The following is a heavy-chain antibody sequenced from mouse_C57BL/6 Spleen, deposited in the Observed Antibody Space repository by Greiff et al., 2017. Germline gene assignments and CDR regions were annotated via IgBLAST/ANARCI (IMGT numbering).Heavy chain of an antibody. CDR1: GYTFTDYN. D-gene: IGHD1-1*01. CDR3: ARGGSSYVDY. V-gene: IGHV1-22*01. J-gene: IGHJ2*01. Sequence: VQLQQSGPELVKPGASVKMSCKASGYTFTDYNMHWVKQSHGKSLEWMGYINPNNGGTSYTQKFKGKATMTVNKSSSTAYMELRSLTSEDSAVYYCARGGSSYVDYWGQGTTLTVSS. CDR2: INPNNGGT.